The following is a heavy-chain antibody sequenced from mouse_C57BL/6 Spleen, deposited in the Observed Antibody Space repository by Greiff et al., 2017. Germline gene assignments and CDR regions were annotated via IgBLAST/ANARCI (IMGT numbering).Heavy chain of an antibody. D-gene: IGHD1-1*01. CDR1: GFNIKDDY. Sequence: EVQLQQSGAELVRPGASVKLSCTASGFNIKDDYMHWVKQRPEQGLEWIGWIDPANGDTEYASKFQGKATITADTSSNTAYLQLSSLTSEDTAVYYCTLYYYGSSQGDWGKGTTLTVSS. CDR3: TLYYYGSSQGD. V-gene: IGHV14-4*01. J-gene: IGHJ2*01. CDR2: IDPANGDT.